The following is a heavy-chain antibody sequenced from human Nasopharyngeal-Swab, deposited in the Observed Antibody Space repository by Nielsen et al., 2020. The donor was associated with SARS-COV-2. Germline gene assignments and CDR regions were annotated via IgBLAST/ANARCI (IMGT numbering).Heavy chain of an antibody. J-gene: IGHJ6*03. CDR3: ARLDVGATTWYYYYYMDV. CDR1: GGSISGYY. V-gene: IGHV4-34*01. Sequence: SETLSLTCTVSGGSISGYYWGWIRQPPGKGLEWIGEINHSGSTNYNPSLKSRVTISVDTSKNQFSLKLSSVTAADTAVYYCARLDVGATTWYYYYYMDVWGKGTTVTVSS. CDR2: INHSGST. D-gene: IGHD1-26*01.